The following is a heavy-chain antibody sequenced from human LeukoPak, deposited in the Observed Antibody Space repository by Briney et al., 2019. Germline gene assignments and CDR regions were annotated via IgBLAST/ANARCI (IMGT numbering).Heavy chain of an antibody. J-gene: IGHJ6*03. CDR1: GSSISSYY. D-gene: IGHD3-10*01. CDR3: ARGRYYYGSGYYYYYYMDV. Sequence: SETLSLICIVSGSSISSYYWSWIRQPPGKGLEWIGEINHSGSTNYNPSLKSRVTISVDTSKNQFSLKLSSVTAADTAVYYCARGRYYYGSGYYYYYYMDVWGKGTTVTISS. V-gene: IGHV4-34*01. CDR2: INHSGST.